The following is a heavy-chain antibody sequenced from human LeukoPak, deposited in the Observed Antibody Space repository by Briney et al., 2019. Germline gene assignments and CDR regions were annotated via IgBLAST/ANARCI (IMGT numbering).Heavy chain of an antibody. Sequence: GGSLRLSCAASGFIFSNYALMWLRQSPGKGLEWVSAIRGSGGGTFYADSVKGRFTISRDNSENTLYLQTNGLRAEDTAVYYCARDPNGDYIGAFDMWGRGTLVTVSS. CDR1: GFIFSNYA. CDR3: ARDPNGDYIGAFDM. D-gene: IGHD4-17*01. J-gene: IGHJ3*02. CDR2: IRGSGGGT. V-gene: IGHV3-23*01.